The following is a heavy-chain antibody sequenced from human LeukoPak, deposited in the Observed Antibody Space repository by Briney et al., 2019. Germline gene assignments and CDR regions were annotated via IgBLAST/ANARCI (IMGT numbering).Heavy chain of an antibody. D-gene: IGHD3-22*01. CDR1: GGSFSGYY. Sequence: PSETLSLTCAVYGGSFSGYYWSWIRQTPGKGLEWIGEINHSGSTNYNPSLKSRVTISVDTSKNQFSLKLSSVTAADTAVYYCARSVYDSSGYYYGMDVWGQGTTVTVSS. CDR3: ARSVYDSSGYYYGMDV. J-gene: IGHJ6*02. V-gene: IGHV4-34*01. CDR2: INHSGST.